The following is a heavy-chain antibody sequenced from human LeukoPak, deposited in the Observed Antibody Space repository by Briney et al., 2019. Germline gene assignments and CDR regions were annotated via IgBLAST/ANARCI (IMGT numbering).Heavy chain of an antibody. CDR1: GYTFTSYG. CDR3: ARDYPYYYDSSGYSAIDY. J-gene: IGHJ4*02. Sequence: ASVKVSCKASGYTFTSYGISWVRQASGQGLEWMGWISAYNGNTNYAQKLQGRVTMTTDTSTSTAYMELRSLRSDDTAVYYCARDYPYYYDSSGYSAIDYWGQGTLVTVSS. D-gene: IGHD3-22*01. CDR2: ISAYNGNT. V-gene: IGHV1-18*01.